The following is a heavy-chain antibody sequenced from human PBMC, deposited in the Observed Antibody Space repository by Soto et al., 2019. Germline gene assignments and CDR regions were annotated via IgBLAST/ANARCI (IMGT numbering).Heavy chain of an antibody. CDR3: AREANSNYFDY. Sequence: QVQLVQSGAEVKKPGSSVKVSCKASGGTFSSYTISWVRQAPGQGLEWMGRIIPILGIANYEQKFQGRVTITADKSTSTAYMELSSLRSEDTAVYYCAREANSNYFDYWGQGTLVTVSS. CDR2: IIPILGIA. CDR1: GGTFSSYT. J-gene: IGHJ4*02. V-gene: IGHV1-69*08.